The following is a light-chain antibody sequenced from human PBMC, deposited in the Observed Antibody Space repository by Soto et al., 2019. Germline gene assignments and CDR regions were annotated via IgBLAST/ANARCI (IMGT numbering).Light chain of an antibody. CDR3: SSYAGTHIV. Sequence: QSALTQPPSASGSPGQSVAISCTGTSSDVGGYDYVSWYQQHPGKAPKLMIYDVTKRPSGVPDRFSGSKSGNTASLTVSGLHAEDEADYYCSSYAGTHIVSGTGTKVTVL. CDR2: DVT. J-gene: IGLJ1*01. V-gene: IGLV2-8*01. CDR1: SSDVGGYDY.